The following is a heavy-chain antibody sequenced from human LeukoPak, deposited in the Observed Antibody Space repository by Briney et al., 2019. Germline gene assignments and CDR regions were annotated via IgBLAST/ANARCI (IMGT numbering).Heavy chain of an antibody. CDR3: ARDRSTSCFDS. J-gene: IGHJ5*01. D-gene: IGHD2-2*01. CDR2: INHSGST. V-gene: IGHV4-34*01. CDR1: GGSFSGYY. Sequence: SETLSLTCAVYGGSFSGYYWSWIRQPPGKGLEWIGEINHSGSTNYNPSLKSRVTISVDTSKNQFSLKLSSVTAADTAVYYCARDRSTSCFDSWGQGTLVTVSS.